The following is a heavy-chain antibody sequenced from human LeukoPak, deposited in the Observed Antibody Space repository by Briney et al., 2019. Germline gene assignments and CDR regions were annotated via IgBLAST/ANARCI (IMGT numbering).Heavy chain of an antibody. Sequence: GGSLRLSCAASGFTFSSYWISWVRQAPGQGLEWMGGIIPIFGTANYAQKFQGRVTITADKSTSTAYMELSSLRSEDTAVYYCARQPTYSSGWYLFDYWGQGTLVTVSS. CDR1: GFTFSSYW. CDR3: ARQPTYSSGWYLFDY. V-gene: IGHV1-69*06. J-gene: IGHJ4*02. CDR2: IIPIFGTA. D-gene: IGHD6-19*01.